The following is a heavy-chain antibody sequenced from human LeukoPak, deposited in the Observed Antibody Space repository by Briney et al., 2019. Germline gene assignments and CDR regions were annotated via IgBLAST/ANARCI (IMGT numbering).Heavy chain of an antibody. CDR3: ARAPYSSSWFRSAFDI. CDR1: GGSISSGGSY. J-gene: IGHJ3*02. Sequence: SETLSLTCTVSGGSISSGGSYWSWIRQPPGKGLEWIGYIYHTGSSYYNPSLKSRVTISVDRSKNQFSLNLSSVTAADTAVYYCARAPYSSSWFRSAFDIWGQGTMVTVSS. D-gene: IGHD6-13*01. CDR2: IYHTGSS. V-gene: IGHV4-30-2*01.